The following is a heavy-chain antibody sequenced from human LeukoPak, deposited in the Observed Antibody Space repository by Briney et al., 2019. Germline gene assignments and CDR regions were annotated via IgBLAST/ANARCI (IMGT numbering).Heavy chain of an antibody. CDR1: GGTFSSYA. CDR2: IIPIFGTA. Sequence: ASVKVSCKASGGTFSSYAISWVRQAPGQGLEWMGGIIPIFGTANYAQKFQGRVTITADESTSTAYMELSSLRSEDTAVYYCARDSRRGALRLGELSLMGWGQGTLVTVSS. J-gene: IGHJ4*02. V-gene: IGHV1-69*13. CDR3: ARDSRRGALRLGELSLMG. D-gene: IGHD3-16*02.